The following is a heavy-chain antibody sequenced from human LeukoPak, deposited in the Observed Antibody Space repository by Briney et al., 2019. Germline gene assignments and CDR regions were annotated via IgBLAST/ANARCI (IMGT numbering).Heavy chain of an antibody. Sequence: EASVKVSCKASGGTFSSYAISWVRQAPGQGLEWMGGIIPIFGTANYAQKFQGRVTITADESTSTAYMELSSLRSEDTAAYYCATSRPYYYDSSGYSTSYFDYWGQGTLVTVSS. D-gene: IGHD3-22*01. CDR1: GGTFSSYA. V-gene: IGHV1-69*13. CDR3: ATSRPYYYDSSGYSTSYFDY. CDR2: IIPIFGTA. J-gene: IGHJ4*02.